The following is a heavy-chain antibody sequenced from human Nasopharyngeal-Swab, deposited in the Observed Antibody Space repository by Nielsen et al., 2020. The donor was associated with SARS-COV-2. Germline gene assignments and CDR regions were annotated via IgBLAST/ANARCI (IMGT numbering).Heavy chain of an antibody. V-gene: IGHV1-8*02. D-gene: IGHD3-3*01. Sequence: ASVKVSCKTSGYTFSNYDINWVRQATGQGLEWMGWMNPNSGNTGYAQKFQGRVTMTRNTSVSTAYMELSSLRSEDTAVYYCARAPARSTIFGVVVGTGKFDYWGQGTLVTVPS. J-gene: IGHJ4*02. CDR2: MNPNSGNT. CDR1: GYTFSNYD. CDR3: ARAPARSTIFGVVVGTGKFDY.